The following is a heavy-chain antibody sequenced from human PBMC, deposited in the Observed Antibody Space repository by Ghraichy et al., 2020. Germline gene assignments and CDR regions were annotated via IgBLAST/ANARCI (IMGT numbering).Heavy chain of an antibody. J-gene: IGHJ6*02. D-gene: IGHD6-19*01. CDR3: AKGHSSGSPAYYYYGMDV. Sequence: GGSLRLSCAASGFTFSSYAMSWVRQAPGKGLEWVSAISGSGGSTYYADSVKGRFTISRDNSKNTLYLQMNSLRAEDTAVYYCAKGHSSGSPAYYYYGMDVWGQGTTVTVSS. CDR2: ISGSGGST. V-gene: IGHV3-23*01. CDR1: GFTFSSYA.